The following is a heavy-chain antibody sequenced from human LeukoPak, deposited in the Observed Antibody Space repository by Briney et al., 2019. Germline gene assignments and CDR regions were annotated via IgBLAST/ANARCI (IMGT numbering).Heavy chain of an antibody. CDR3: ARDLGRDCSGGSCYSKDGLFDP. CDR2: MNPNSGNT. CDR1: GYTFTSYD. D-gene: IGHD2-15*01. Sequence: ASVKVSCKASGYTFTSYDINWVRQATGQGLEWMGWMNPNSGNTGYAQKFQGRVTMTRNTSISTAYMELSSLRSEDTAVYYCARDLGRDCSGGSCYSKDGLFDPWGQGTLVTVSS. V-gene: IGHV1-8*01. J-gene: IGHJ5*02.